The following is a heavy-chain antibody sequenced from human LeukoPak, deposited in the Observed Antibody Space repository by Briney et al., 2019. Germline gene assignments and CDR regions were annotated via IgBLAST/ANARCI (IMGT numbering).Heavy chain of an antibody. CDR2: ISGDGRTT. Sequence: GGSLRLSCAASGFTFSSSWLHWVRHVPGKGLEWVSRISGDGRTTTYADSVEGRFLISRDNAKNTVYLQMNSLTAEDTAMYYCARGGFPFYWGQGSLVTVSS. J-gene: IGHJ4*02. V-gene: IGHV3-74*01. CDR1: GFTFSSSW. CDR3: ARGGFPFY.